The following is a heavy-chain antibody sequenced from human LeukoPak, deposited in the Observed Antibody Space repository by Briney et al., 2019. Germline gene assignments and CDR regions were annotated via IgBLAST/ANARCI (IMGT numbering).Heavy chain of an antibody. V-gene: IGHV4-4*07. CDR1: GGSISRYY. D-gene: IGHD1-26*01. Sequence: VTLSLICTVSGGSISRYYWSWIRQPAGKGLEWIGRIYTSGSSNYHASLQSRVSMSVNTSTNQYSLRLSSVTAAHTAVFYCARENRGSHRGCAYWGQGTLVTVSS. J-gene: IGHJ4*02. CDR2: IYTSGSS. CDR3: ARENRGSHRGCAY.